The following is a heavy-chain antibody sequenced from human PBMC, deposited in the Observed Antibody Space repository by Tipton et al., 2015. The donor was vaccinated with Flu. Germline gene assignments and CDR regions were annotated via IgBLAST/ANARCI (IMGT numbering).Heavy chain of an antibody. CDR3: AKDLPTGTTPGYYYGMGV. J-gene: IGHJ6*02. CDR1: GFTFSSYA. D-gene: IGHD1-7*01. CDR2: ISGSGGST. V-gene: IGHV3-23*01. Sequence: SLRLSCAASGFTFSSYAMSWVRQAPGKGLEWVSAISGSGGSTYYADSVKGRFTISRDNSKNTLYLQMNSLRAEDTAVYYCAKDLPTGTTPGYYYGMGVWGQGAAVTVSS.